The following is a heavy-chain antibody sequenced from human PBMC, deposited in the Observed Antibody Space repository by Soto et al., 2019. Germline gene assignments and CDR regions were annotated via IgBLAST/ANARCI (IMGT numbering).Heavy chain of an antibody. CDR1: GFTVSTYW. V-gene: IGHV3-7*03. J-gene: IGHJ4*02. D-gene: IGHD1-7*01. CDR3: ARDRDWNYAGNFDY. CDR2: IKQDGSEK. Sequence: EVQLVESGGGLVQPGGSLRLSCAASGFTVSTYWMTWVRQAPGKGLEWVANIKQDGSEKYYVDSVKGRFTISRDNAKNSLNLQMNSLRVEDTAVYYCARDRDWNYAGNFDYWGQGTLVTVSS.